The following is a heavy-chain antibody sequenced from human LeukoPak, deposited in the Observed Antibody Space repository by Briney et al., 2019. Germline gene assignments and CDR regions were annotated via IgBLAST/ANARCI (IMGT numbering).Heavy chain of an antibody. J-gene: IGHJ3*02. CDR3: ARALSGGYAFDI. Sequence: GGSLRLSCAASGFTFSSYSMNWVRQAPGKGLEWVSSISSSSSYIYYAHSVKGRFTISRDNAKNSLYLQKNSLRAEGTAVYYCARALSGGYAFDIWGQGTMVTVPS. V-gene: IGHV3-21*01. CDR2: ISSSSSYI. D-gene: IGHD2-15*01. CDR1: GFTFSSYS.